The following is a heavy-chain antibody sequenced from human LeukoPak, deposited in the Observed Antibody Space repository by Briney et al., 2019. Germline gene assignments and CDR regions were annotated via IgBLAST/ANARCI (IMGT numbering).Heavy chain of an antibody. D-gene: IGHD3-22*01. CDR3: ARAKYYYDSSGYCD. J-gene: IGHJ4*02. CDR1: GFTFDDYG. CDR2: INWNGGST. V-gene: IGHV3-20*04. Sequence: GGSLRLSCAASGFTFDDYGMSWVRQAPGKGLEWVSGINWNGGSTGYADSVKGRFTISRDNAKNSLYLQMNSLRAEDTALYYCARAKYYYDSSGYCDWGQGTLVTVSS.